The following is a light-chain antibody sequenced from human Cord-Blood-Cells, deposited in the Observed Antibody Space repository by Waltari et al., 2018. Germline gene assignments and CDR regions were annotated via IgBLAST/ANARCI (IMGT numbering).Light chain of an antibody. J-gene: IGKJ1*01. CDR1: QSISSW. V-gene: IGKV1-5*01. Sequence: DIQMNQSPSTLSASVADRVTISCRASQSISSWLAWYQQNPGKAPKLLIYDASSLESGVPSRFSGSGSGTEFTLTISSLQPDDFATYYCQQYNSYPWTFGQGTKVEIK. CDR3: QQYNSYPWT. CDR2: DAS.